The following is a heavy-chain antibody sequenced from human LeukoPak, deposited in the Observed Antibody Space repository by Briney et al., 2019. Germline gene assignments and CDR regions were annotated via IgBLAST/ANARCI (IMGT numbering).Heavy chain of an antibody. CDR2: IYYSGST. CDR3: ARGSPYYYDSSGYWWFDP. J-gene: IGHJ5*02. V-gene: IGHV4-59*01. CDR1: GGSIGSYY. D-gene: IGHD3-22*01. Sequence: SETLSVTCTVSGGSIGSYYWSWIRQPPGKGLEWIGYIYYSGSTNYNPSLKSRVTISVDTSKNQFSLKLSSVTAADTAVYYCARGSPYYYDSSGYWWFDPWGQGTLVTVSS.